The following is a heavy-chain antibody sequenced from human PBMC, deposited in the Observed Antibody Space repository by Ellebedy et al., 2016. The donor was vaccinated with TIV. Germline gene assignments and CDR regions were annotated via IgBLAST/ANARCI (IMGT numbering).Heavy chain of an antibody. V-gene: IGHV4-34*01. J-gene: IGHJ4*02. CDR1: GGPISSYH. D-gene: IGHD3-3*02. Sequence: MPSETLSLTCTVSGGPISSYHWSWIRQPPGQGLEWIGEINHSGSTNYNPSLKSRVTISVYTSKNQFSLKLSSVTAADTAVYYCARGRLASDIDYWGQGTLVTVSS. CDR3: ARGRLASDIDY. CDR2: INHSGST.